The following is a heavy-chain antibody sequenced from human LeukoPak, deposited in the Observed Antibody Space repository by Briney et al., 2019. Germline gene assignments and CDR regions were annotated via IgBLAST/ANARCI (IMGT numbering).Heavy chain of an antibody. CDR2: IKQDGSEK. CDR1: GFTFTNYW. J-gene: IGHJ4*02. Sequence: PGGSLRLSCAASGFTFTNYWMSWVRQAPGKGLEWVANIKQDGSEKDYVDTLEGRFTISRDNAQNSVYLQMNSLRAEDTGVYFCARIGYSSSSFDYWGRGTLVTVSS. D-gene: IGHD6-13*01. V-gene: IGHV3-7*01. CDR3: ARIGYSSSSFDY.